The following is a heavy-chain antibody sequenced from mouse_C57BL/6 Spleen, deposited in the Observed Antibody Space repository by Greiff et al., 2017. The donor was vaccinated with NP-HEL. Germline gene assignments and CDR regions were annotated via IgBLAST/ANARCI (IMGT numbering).Heavy chain of an antibody. CDR1: GYTFTDYN. D-gene: IGHD2-1*01. Sequence: EVQLQESGPELVKPGASVKIPCKASGYTFTDYNMDWVKQSHGKSLEWIGDINPNNGGTIYNQKFKGKATLTVDKSSSTAYMELRSLTSEDTAVYYCARGEIYYGNPTYFDYWGQGTTLTVSS. J-gene: IGHJ2*01. V-gene: IGHV1-18*01. CDR2: INPNNGGT. CDR3: ARGEIYYGNPTYFDY.